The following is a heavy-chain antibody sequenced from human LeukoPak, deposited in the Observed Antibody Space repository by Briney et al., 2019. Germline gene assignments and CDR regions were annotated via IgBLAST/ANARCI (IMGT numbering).Heavy chain of an antibody. D-gene: IGHD3-10*01. J-gene: IGHJ6*03. CDR1: GGSISSSSYY. CDR3: ARDLRAMDYSGRPQIYYYYMDV. V-gene: IGHV4-39*07. CDR2: IYYSGST. Sequence: SETLSLTCTVSGGSISSSSYYWGWIRQPPGKGLEWIGSIYYSGSTYYNPSLKSRVTISVDTSKNQFSLKLSSVTAADTAVYYCARDLRAMDYSGRPQIYYYYMDVWGKGTTVTISS.